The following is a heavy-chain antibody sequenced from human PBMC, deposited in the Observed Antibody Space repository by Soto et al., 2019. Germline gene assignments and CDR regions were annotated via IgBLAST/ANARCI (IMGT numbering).Heavy chain of an antibody. CDR1: GFTFTYYA. CDR3: ASDTYYYDSSGYHYFDY. CDR2: ISSSSSYI. J-gene: IGHJ4*02. Sequence: PGGSLRLSCAASGFTFTYYAMSWVRQAPGKGLEWVSGISSSSSYIYYADSVKGRFTISRDNAKNSLYLQMNSLRAEDTAVYYCASDTYYYDSSGYHYFDYWGQGTLVTVSS. V-gene: IGHV3-21*01. D-gene: IGHD3-22*01.